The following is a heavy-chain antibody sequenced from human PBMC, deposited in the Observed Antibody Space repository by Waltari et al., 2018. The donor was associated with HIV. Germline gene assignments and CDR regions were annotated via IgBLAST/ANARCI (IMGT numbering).Heavy chain of an antibody. V-gene: IGHV1-69*01. CDR1: GGTVSSSD. Sequence: QVQLVQSGAEVKKPGSSVKVSCKASGGTVSSSDISWVRQAPGQGLEWMGAMIPLFGEANDAQKVQGRLTITGDESTSTAYMELSSLRSEDTAVYYCARVPDRSGYQRYAMDVWGQGTTVTVS. J-gene: IGHJ6*02. D-gene: IGHD3-22*01. CDR3: ARVPDRSGYQRYAMDV. CDR2: MIPLFGEA.